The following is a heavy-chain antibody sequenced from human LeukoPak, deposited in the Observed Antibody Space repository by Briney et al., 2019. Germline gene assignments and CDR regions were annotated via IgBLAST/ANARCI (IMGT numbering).Heavy chain of an antibody. V-gene: IGHV3-23*01. D-gene: IGHD6-6*01. CDR2: IGGSGGTT. Sequence: GGSLRLSCAASGFPFSSYAMSWVRQAPGKGLEWVSAIGGSGGTTYYADSVKGRFTISRDNSKNTLYLQMGSLRAEDMAVYYCARASGYSSSLGFDYWGQGTLVTVSS. CDR3: ARASGYSSSLGFDY. J-gene: IGHJ4*02. CDR1: GFPFSSYA.